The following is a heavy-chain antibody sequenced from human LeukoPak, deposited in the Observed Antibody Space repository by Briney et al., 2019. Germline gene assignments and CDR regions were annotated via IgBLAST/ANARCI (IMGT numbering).Heavy chain of an antibody. J-gene: IGHJ4*02. Sequence: SVKVSCXASGGTFSSYAISWVRQAPGQGLEWMGGIIPIFGTANYAQKFQGRVTITTDESTSTAYMELSSLRSEDTAVYYCARDSSRDGYNSPGYWGQGTLVTVSS. CDR3: ARDSSRDGYNSPGY. CDR2: IIPIFGTA. D-gene: IGHD5-24*01. V-gene: IGHV1-69*05. CDR1: GGTFSSYA.